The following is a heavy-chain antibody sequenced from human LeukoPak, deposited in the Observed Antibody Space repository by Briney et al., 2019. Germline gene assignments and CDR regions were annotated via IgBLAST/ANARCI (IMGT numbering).Heavy chain of an antibody. CDR2: ISSSGSYI. CDR3: AREWSVTQDY. J-gene: IGHJ4*02. V-gene: IGHV3-21*01. Sequence: GGSLRLSCAASGFTFSSYSMNWVRQAPGKGLEWVSSISSSGSYIYYADSVKGRFTISRDNAKNSLYLQMNSLRAEDTAVYYCAREWSVTQDYWGQGTLVTVSS. D-gene: IGHD4-23*01. CDR1: GFTFSSYS.